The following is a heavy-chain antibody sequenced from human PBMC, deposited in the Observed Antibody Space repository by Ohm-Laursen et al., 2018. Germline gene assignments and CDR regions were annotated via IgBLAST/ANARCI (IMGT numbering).Heavy chain of an antibody. Sequence: SLRLSCAASGFTFRRDAMSWVRQAPGRGLEWVSSLSDNGAKTYYADSVKGRFTISRDNSKSTLYLQLSTLRAKDTAIYYCAKRDVSNYHCFDSWGQGTLVTVSS. CDR3: AKRDVSNYHCFDS. V-gene: IGHV3-23*01. CDR2: LSDNGAKT. CDR1: GFTFRRDA. D-gene: IGHD4-11*01. J-gene: IGHJ4*02.